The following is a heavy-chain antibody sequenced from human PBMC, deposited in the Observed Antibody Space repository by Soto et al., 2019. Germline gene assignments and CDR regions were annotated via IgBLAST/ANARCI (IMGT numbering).Heavy chain of an antibody. D-gene: IGHD3-3*01. Sequence: QVQLQESGPGLVKPSETLSLTCTVSGGSISSYYWSWIRQPPGKRLEWIGYIYYSGSTYYIPSLKSRVTISVDTSKNQFSLKLTSVTAADTAVYFCARGGWRQIDYWGQGTLVTVSS. V-gene: IGHV4-59*08. CDR3: ARGGWRQIDY. J-gene: IGHJ4*02. CDR1: GGSISSYY. CDR2: IYYSGST.